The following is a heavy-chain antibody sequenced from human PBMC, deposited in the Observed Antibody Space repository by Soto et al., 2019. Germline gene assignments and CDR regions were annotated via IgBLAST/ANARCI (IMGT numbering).Heavy chain of an antibody. D-gene: IGHD3-10*01. J-gene: IGHJ4*02. CDR3: ATLWFGESAY. CDR1: GDPMSSGTYH. V-gene: IGHV4-39*01. Sequence: SETLSLTCSVSGDPMSSGTYHWDWIRQPPGKGLEWIGTIYYSGTTHYDPSLKSRVTISVDTSKSQFFLNLSSVTAADTAVYYCATLWFGESAYWGQGTVV. CDR2: IYYSGTT.